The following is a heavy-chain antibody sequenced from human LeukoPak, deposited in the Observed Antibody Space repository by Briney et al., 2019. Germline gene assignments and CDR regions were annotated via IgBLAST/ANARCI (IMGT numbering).Heavy chain of an antibody. CDR3: ACYDCGDY. CDR1: GYTFTSYA. CDR2: INTNTGSP. V-gene: IGHV7-4-1*02. D-gene: IGHD2-2*01. Sequence: ASVKFSCKASGYTFTSYAMNWVRQVPGQGLEWMGWINTNTGSPTYAQAFTGRFVFSLDTSVSTAYLQISSLKTEDTAVYYCACYDCGDYWGQGTLVTVSS. J-gene: IGHJ4*02.